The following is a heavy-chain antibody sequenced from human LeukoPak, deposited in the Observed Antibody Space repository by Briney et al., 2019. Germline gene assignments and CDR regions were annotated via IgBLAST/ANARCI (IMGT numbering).Heavy chain of an antibody. CDR1: GGSFSGYY. D-gene: IGHD4-17*01. CDR3: ARGQGTVTTH. V-gene: IGHV4-34*01. CDR2: INHSGSA. J-gene: IGHJ4*02. Sequence: ETLSLTCAVSGGSFSGYYWTWIRQPPGKGLEWIGEINHSGSANYSPSLSSRVTFSLDMSENQFSLKLTSVTAADTAVYYCARGQGTVTTHWGQGTLVTVSP.